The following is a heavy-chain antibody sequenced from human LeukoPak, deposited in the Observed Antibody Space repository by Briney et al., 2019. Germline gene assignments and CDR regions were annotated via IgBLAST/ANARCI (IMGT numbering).Heavy chain of an antibody. Sequence: ASVKVSCKASGGTFSNYGISWVRQAPGQGLEWMGGIIPIFGTADYAQKFQGRVTITADESTTTAYMELSSLRSEDTAVYYCARVLTNYYHNMDVWGKGTTVTIS. V-gene: IGHV1-69*13. J-gene: IGHJ6*03. CDR3: ARVLTNYYHNMDV. CDR2: IIPIFGTA. D-gene: IGHD3-9*01. CDR1: GGTFSNYG.